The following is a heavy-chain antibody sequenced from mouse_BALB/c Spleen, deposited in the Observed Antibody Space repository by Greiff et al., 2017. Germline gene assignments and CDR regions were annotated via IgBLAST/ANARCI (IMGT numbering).Heavy chain of an antibody. CDR2: ISYDGSN. Sequence: VQLKESGPGLVKPSQSLSLTCSVTGYSITSGYYWNWIRQFPGNKLEWMGYISYDGSNNYNPSLKNRISITRDTSKNQFFLKLNSVTTEDTATYYCARDLTGTYWGQGTTLTVSS. CDR1: GYSITSGYY. J-gene: IGHJ2*01. V-gene: IGHV3-6*02. D-gene: IGHD4-1*01. CDR3: ARDLTGTY.